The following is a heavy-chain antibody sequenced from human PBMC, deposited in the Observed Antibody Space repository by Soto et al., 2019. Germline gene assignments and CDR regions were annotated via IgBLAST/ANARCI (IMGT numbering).Heavy chain of an antibody. CDR1: GFTFSSYA. V-gene: IGHV3-30-3*01. D-gene: IGHD3-22*01. J-gene: IGHJ3*02. CDR3: ARDRPPTYYYDSSGYHDAFDT. CDR2: ISYDGSNK. Sequence: HPGGSLRLSCAASGFTFSSYAMHWVRQAPGKGLEWVAVISYDGSNKYYADSVKGRFTISRDNSKNTLYLQMNSLRAEDTAVYYCARDRPPTYYYDSSGYHDAFDTWGQGTMVTVSS.